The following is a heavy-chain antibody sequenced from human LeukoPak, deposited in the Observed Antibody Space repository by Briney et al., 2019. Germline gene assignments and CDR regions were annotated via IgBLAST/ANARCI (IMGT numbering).Heavy chain of an antibody. D-gene: IGHD3-22*01. CDR2: IRYDGSNK. CDR3: AREGAYYYDSSGYFDY. V-gene: IGHV3-30*02. CDR1: GFTFSSYS. J-gene: IGHJ4*02. Sequence: GSLRLSCTASGFTFSSYSMNWVRQAPGKGLEWVAFIRYDGSNKYYADSVKGRFTISRDNSKNTLYLQMNSLRAEDTAVYYCAREGAYYYDSSGYFDYWGQGTLVTVSS.